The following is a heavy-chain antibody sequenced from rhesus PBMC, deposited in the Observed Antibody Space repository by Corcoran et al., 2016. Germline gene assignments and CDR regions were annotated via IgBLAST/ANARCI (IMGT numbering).Heavy chain of an antibody. D-gene: IGHD3-16*01. V-gene: IGHV4-106*01. Sequence: QVQLQESGPGLVKPSETLSLTCAVSGGSISDDYYWSWIRQPPGKGLEWIGYIYGSGGGTNYNPPLKIRITISIDTSKDQFSLKLSSVTAADTAVYYCARDLGSGSYYNHDAFDFWGQGLRVTVSS. CDR1: GGSISDDYY. CDR3: ARDLGSGSYYNHDAFDF. CDR2: IYGSGGGT. J-gene: IGHJ3*01.